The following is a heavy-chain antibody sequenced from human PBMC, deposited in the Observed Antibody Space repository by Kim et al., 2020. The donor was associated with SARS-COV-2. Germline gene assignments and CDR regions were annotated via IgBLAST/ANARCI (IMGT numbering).Heavy chain of an antibody. CDR2: RGEH. J-gene: IGHJ5*02. Sequence: RGEHKYHPTLKSRVTISIDTSKKQFSLKMTSVTTADTAVYYCARGITIFEAWGQGTLVTVSS. CDR3: ARGITIFEA. V-gene: IGHV4-34*01. D-gene: IGHD3-3*01.